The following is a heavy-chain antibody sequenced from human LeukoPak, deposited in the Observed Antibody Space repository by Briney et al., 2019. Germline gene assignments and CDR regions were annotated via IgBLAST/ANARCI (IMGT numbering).Heavy chain of an antibody. J-gene: IGHJ4*02. Sequence: GGSLRLSCAASGFTFSGYGMHWVRQAPGKGLEWVAVISYDGSNKYYADSVKGRFTISRDNSKNTLYLQMNSLRAEDTAVYYCAKENNSDFWSGYLFDYWGQGTLVTVSS. CDR2: ISYDGSNK. CDR3: AKENNSDFWSGYLFDY. CDR1: GFTFSGYG. V-gene: IGHV3-30*18. D-gene: IGHD3-3*01.